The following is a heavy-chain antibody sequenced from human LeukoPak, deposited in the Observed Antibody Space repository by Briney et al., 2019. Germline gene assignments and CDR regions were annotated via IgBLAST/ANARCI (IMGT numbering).Heavy chain of an antibody. V-gene: IGHV4-34*01. J-gene: IGHJ3*02. Sequence: SETLSLTCAVYGGSFSGYYWSWIRQPPGKGLEWIGEINHSGSTNYNPSLKSRVTISVDTSKNQFSLKLSSVTAADTAVYYCARLAAFDAFDIWGQGAMVTVSS. CDR3: ARLAAFDAFDI. CDR2: INHSGST. CDR1: GGSFSGYY. D-gene: IGHD6-25*01.